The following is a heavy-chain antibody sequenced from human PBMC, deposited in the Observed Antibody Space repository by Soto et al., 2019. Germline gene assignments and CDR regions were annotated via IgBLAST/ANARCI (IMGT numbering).Heavy chain of an antibody. D-gene: IGHD3-10*01. CDR2: IIPLFGTT. V-gene: IGHV1-69*01. J-gene: IGHJ6*02. Sequence: VQVVQSGVEVRRPGSSVKVSCKASGDTFKNCVISCVRQAPGQGLEWMGGIIPLFGTTDFAQRFQGRLTITTDESTTTAYMELSRLRSEDTATYYCAAELGFGKLSVVWGQWTTVLVSS. CDR1: GDTFKNCV. CDR3: AAELGFGKLSVV.